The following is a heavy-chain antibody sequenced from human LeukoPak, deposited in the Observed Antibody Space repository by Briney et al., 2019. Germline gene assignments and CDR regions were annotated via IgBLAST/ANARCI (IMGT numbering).Heavy chain of an antibody. Sequence: PSETLSLTCAVYGESFNDYYWSWVRQPPGKGLEWIGEINHSGSTNYNPSLKSRVTMSVDTSKNQFSLKMSSVTAADTAMYYCATISGTYFLDHWAQGTLVTVSS. J-gene: IGHJ4*02. CDR2: INHSGST. D-gene: IGHD3-10*01. CDR3: ATISGTYFLDH. V-gene: IGHV4-34*01. CDR1: GESFNDYY.